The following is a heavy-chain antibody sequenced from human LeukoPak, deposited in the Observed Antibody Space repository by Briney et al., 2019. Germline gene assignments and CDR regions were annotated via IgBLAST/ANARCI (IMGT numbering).Heavy chain of an antibody. D-gene: IGHD3-3*01. J-gene: IGHJ5*02. CDR1: GVSISSYY. CDR3: ARHSYYDFWSGYSNPWFDP. CDR2: IYYSGST. Sequence: SETLSLTCTVSGVSISSYYWSWIRQAPGKGLEWIGYIYYSGSTNYNPPLKSRVTISVDTSKNQFPLKLRSVTAADTAVYYCARHSYYDFWSGYSNPWFDPWGQGTLVTVSS. V-gene: IGHV4-59*08.